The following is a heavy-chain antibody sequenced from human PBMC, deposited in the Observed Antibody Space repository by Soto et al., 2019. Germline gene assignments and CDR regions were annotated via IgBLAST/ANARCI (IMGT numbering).Heavy chain of an antibody. J-gene: IGHJ6*02. CDR3: ARLQLWAYYYYYGMDV. CDR2: ISGSGGST. D-gene: IGHD5-18*01. V-gene: IGHV3-23*01. CDR1: GFTFSSQA. Sequence: PGGSLRLSCAASGFTFSSQAMSWVRQAPGKGLEWVSAISGSGGSTYYADSVKGRFTISRDNSKNTLYLQMNSLRAEDTAVYYCARLQLWAYYYYYGMDVWGQGTTVTVSS.